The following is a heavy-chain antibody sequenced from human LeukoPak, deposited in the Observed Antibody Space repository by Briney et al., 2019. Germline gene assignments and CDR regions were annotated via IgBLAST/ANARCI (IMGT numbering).Heavy chain of an antibody. V-gene: IGHV3-23*01. CDR1: GFTFSSYA. CDR3: ANPIGGEGYYYDSSGYYSGYFDY. CDR2: ISGSGGST. Sequence: PGGSLRLSCAASGFTFSSYAMSWVRQAPGKGLEWVSAISGSGGSTYYADSVKGRFTISRDNSKNTLYLQMNSLRAEDTAVYYCANPIGGEGYYYDSSGYYSGYFDYWGQGTLVTVSS. D-gene: IGHD3-22*01. J-gene: IGHJ4*02.